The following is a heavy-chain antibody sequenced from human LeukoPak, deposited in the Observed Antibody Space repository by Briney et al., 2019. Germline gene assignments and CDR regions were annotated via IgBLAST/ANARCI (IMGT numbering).Heavy chain of an antibody. CDR3: ARESRLGWNYHDY. Sequence: GGSLRLSCAASGFTFSNYTMNWVRQAPGKGLEWVSSISSRSSYIYYADSVKGRFTISRDNAKNSLYLQMNSLRAEDTAVYYCARESRLGWNYHDYWGQGTLVTVSS. J-gene: IGHJ4*02. CDR1: GFTFSNYT. V-gene: IGHV3-21*01. D-gene: IGHD2-15*01. CDR2: ISSRSSYI.